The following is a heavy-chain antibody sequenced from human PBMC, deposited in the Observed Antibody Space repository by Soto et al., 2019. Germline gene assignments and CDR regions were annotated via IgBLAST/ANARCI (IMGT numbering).Heavy chain of an antibody. D-gene: IGHD6-13*01. CDR3: AKDPTRSRWFYYGMDV. CDR2: ISYDGSNK. V-gene: IGHV3-30*18. J-gene: IGHJ6*02. Sequence: PGGSLRLSCAASGFTFSSYGMHWFRQAPGKGLEWVAVISYDGSNKYYADSVKGRFTISRDNSKNTLYLQMNSLRAEDTAVYYCAKDPTRSRWFYYGMDVWGQGTTVTVSS. CDR1: GFTFSSYG.